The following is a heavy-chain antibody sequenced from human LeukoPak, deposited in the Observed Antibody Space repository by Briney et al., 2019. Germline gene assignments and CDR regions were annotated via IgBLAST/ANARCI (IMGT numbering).Heavy chain of an antibody. J-gene: IGHJ6*03. CDR2: IYYSGST. V-gene: IGHV4-59*01. Sequence: SETLSLTCTVSGGSISSYYWSWIRQPPGKGLEWIGYIYYSGSTNYNPSLKSRVTISVDASKNQFSLKLSSVTAADTAVYYCARGRIAAADPDYYYYYYMDVWGKGTTATVSS. CDR1: GGSISSYY. D-gene: IGHD6-13*01. CDR3: ARGRIAAADPDYYYYYYMDV.